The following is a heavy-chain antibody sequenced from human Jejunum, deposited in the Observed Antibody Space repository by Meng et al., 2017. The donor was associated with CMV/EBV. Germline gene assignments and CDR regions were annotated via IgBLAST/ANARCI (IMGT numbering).Heavy chain of an antibody. Sequence: FDDYGMSWVRQAPGKGLEWVSGINWDGGSTGYADSVKGRFTISRDNAKNSLYLQMNSLRAEDTALYYCARDQRGGRQLWLRSQDYWGQGTLGTVSS. CDR2: INWDGGST. J-gene: IGHJ4*02. CDR3: ARDQRGGRQLWLRSQDY. D-gene: IGHD5-18*01. V-gene: IGHV3-20*03. CDR1: FDDYG.